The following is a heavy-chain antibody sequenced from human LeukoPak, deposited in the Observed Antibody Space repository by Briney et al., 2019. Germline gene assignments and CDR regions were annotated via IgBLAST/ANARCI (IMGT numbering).Heavy chain of an antibody. D-gene: IGHD3-10*01. Sequence: SQTLSLTCTVSGGSISSGDYYWSWIRQPPGKGLEWLGYIYYSGSTYYNPSLKSRVTISVDTSKNQFSLKLSSVTAADTAVYYCARDRSDYYGSGSYIDYWGQGTLVTVSS. J-gene: IGHJ4*02. V-gene: IGHV4-30-4*01. CDR3: ARDRSDYYGSGSYIDY. CDR1: GGSISSGDYY. CDR2: IYYSGST.